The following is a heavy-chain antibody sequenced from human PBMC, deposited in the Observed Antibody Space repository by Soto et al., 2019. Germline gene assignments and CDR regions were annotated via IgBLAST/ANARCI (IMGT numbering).Heavy chain of an antibody. V-gene: IGHV1-69*08. CDR1: GGTFSSYT. CDR3: ARDMKDGYSRGEQYFQH. Sequence: QVQLVQSGAEVKKPGSSVKVSCKASGGTFSSYTISWVRQAPGQGLEWMGRIIPILGIANYAQKFQGRVTITADKSTSTAYMELSSLRSEDTAVYYCARDMKDGYSRGEQYFQHWGQGTLVTVSS. D-gene: IGHD5-18*01. J-gene: IGHJ1*01. CDR2: IIPILGIA.